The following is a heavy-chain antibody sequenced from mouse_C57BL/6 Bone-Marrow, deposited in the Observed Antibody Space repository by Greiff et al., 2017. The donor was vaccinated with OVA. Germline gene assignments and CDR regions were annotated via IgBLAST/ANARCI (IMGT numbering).Heavy chain of an antibody. CDR3: TSRYGWFAY. J-gene: IGHJ3*01. D-gene: IGHD2-12*01. CDR2: IDPENGDT. Sequence: VQLKQSGAELVRPGASVKLSCTASGFNIKDDYMHWVKQRPEQGLEWIGWIDPENGDTEYASKFQGKATITADTSSNTAYLQLSSLTSEDTAVYYCTSRYGWFAYWGQGTLVTVSA. CDR1: GFNIKDDY. V-gene: IGHV14-4*01.